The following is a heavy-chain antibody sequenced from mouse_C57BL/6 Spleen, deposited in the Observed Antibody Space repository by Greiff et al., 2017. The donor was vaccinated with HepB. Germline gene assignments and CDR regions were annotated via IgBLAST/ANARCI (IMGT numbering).Heavy chain of an antibody. J-gene: IGHJ1*03. CDR1: GYSFTGYY. Sequence: VHVKQSGPELVKPGASVKISCKASGYSFTGYYMHWVKQSSEKSLEWIGEINPSTGGTSYNQKFKGKATLTVDKSSSTAYMQLKSLTSEDSAVYYCARSDSSSYWYFDVGGTGTTVTVSS. CDR2: INPSTGGT. CDR3: ARSDSSSYWYFDV. V-gene: IGHV1-43*01. D-gene: IGHD1-1*01.